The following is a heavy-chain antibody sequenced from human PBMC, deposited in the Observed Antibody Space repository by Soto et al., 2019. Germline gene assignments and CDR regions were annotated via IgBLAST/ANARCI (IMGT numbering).Heavy chain of an antibody. Sequence: GGSLRLSCAASGFTFSSYGMHWVRQAPGKGLEWVAVISYDGSNKYYADSVKGRFTISRDNSKNTLYLQMNSLRAEDTAVYYCAKGEADIVVMVAALIDYYYYGMDVWGQGTTVTVSS. CDR3: AKGEADIVVMVAALIDYYYYGMDV. CDR1: GFTFSSYG. V-gene: IGHV3-30*18. D-gene: IGHD2-15*01. CDR2: ISYDGSNK. J-gene: IGHJ6*02.